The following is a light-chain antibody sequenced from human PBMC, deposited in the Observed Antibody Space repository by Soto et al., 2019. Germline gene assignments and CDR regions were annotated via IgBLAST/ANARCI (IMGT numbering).Light chain of an antibody. CDR3: HQYYLTPYT. Sequence: DIVLTQSPDSLAASLGERATINCKSRQSVLYSSNSKNYLAWYQQKPGQPPKLLIYWASTRESGVPDRFSGSGSETDFTLTISSLQAEDVAVYFCHQYYLTPYTFGQGTKLEIK. J-gene: IGKJ2*01. CDR2: WAS. V-gene: IGKV4-1*01. CDR1: QSVLYSSNSKNY.